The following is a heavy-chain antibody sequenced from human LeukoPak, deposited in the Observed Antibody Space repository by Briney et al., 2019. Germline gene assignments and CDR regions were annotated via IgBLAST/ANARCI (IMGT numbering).Heavy chain of an antibody. D-gene: IGHD4-4*01. Sequence: SETLSLTCAVYGGSFSGYYWSWIRQPPGKGLEWIGEINHSGSTNYNPSLKSRVTISVDTSKSQFSLKLSSVTAADTAVYYCARVVTRYYFDYWGQGTLVTVSS. CDR3: ARVVTRYYFDY. CDR2: INHSGST. V-gene: IGHV4-34*01. J-gene: IGHJ4*02. CDR1: GGSFSGYY.